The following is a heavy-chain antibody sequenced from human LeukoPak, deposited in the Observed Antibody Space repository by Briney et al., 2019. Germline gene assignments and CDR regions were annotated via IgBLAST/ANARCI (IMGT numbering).Heavy chain of an antibody. J-gene: IGHJ4*02. Sequence: ASVKVSCKASGYTFNRYNMHWVRQAPGHRLEWMGWLNPNSGVTKYAQKIQARITMTRDTSISTAYMELSSLRSDDTAVYYCAREENWNNDYWGQGTLVTVSS. D-gene: IGHD1/OR15-1a*01. CDR3: AREENWNNDY. CDR1: GYTFNRYN. CDR2: LNPNSGVT. V-gene: IGHV1-2*02.